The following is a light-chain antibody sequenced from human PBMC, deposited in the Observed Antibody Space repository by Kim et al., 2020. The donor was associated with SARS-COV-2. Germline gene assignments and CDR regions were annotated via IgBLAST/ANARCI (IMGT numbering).Light chain of an antibody. CDR3: QQYHSYST. J-gene: IGKJ2*01. V-gene: IGKV1-5*01. Sequence: LSGTGGDRVTITCQARQSNSSWLAWYQQKPGKAPKLLIYDASRLESGVTSRFSGSGSGTEFTLTISSLQPDDFATYYCQQYHSYSTFGKGTKLEI. CDR2: DAS. CDR1: QSNSSW.